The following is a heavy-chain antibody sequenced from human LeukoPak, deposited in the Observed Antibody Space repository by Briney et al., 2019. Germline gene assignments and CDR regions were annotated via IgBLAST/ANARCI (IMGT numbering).Heavy chain of an antibody. CDR3: ARDGSGVWFDP. CDR2: INAYNGDT. CDR1: GYTFNTYG. D-gene: IGHD6-25*01. V-gene: IGHV1-18*01. Sequence: ASVKVSCKASGYTFNTYGISWVRQAPGQGLEWMGWINAYNGDTNFAQKFQGRVTMTTDTSTTTAYMELRSLRSDDTAVNYCARDGSGVWFDPWGQGTLVTVSP. J-gene: IGHJ5*02.